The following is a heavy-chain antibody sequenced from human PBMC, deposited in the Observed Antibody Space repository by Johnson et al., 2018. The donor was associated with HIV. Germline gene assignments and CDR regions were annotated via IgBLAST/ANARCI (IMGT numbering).Heavy chain of an antibody. V-gene: IGHV3-66*01. D-gene: IGHD3-10*01. CDR2: IYSGGNT. Sequence: VQLVESGGGLVQPGGSLRLSCAASGFTFINAWMSWVRQAPGKGLEWVSVIYSGGNTYYADSVKGRFTISRDNSKNTLYLQMNSLRAEDTAVYYCARSGYGSGSTHDAFDIWGQGTMVTVSS. CDR3: ARSGYGSGSTHDAFDI. J-gene: IGHJ3*02. CDR1: GFTFINAW.